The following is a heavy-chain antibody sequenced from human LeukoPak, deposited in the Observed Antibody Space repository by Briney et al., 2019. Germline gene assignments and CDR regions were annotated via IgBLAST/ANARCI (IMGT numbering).Heavy chain of an antibody. CDR3: AEWYQLLTYFDY. D-gene: IGHD2-2*01. CDR2: ISGSGGST. J-gene: IGHJ4*02. Sequence: GSLRLSCAASGFTFSSYAMSWVRQAPGKGLEWVSAISGSGGSTYYADSVKGRFTISRDNSKNTLYLQMNSLRAEDTAVYYCAEWYQLLTYFDYWGQGTLVTVSS. CDR1: GFTFSSYA. V-gene: IGHV3-23*01.